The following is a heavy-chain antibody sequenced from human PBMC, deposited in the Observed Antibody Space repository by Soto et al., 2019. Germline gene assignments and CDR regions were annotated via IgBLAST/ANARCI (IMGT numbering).Heavy chain of an antibody. CDR2: INAGNGNT. V-gene: IGHV1-3*01. CDR3: ARARDPNWSYIPFDY. CDR1: GYTFTSNA. J-gene: IGHJ4*02. D-gene: IGHD1-7*01. Sequence: GASVKVSCKASGYTFTSNAMHWVRQAPGQRLEWMGWINAGNGNTKYSQKFQDRVTITRDTSASTAYMELGSLRSEDTAIYYCARARDPNWSYIPFDYWGQGTLVTVSS.